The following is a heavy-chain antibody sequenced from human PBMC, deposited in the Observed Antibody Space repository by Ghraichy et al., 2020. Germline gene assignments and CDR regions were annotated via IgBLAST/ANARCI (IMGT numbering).Heavy chain of an antibody. CDR2: IYYSGST. CDR1: GASISSGSYS. V-gene: IGHV4-30-4*07. D-gene: IGHD2-2*01. CDR3: ARDTIPYAFDM. Sequence: SETLSLTCAVSGASISSGSYSWSWMRQPPGKGLEWIGYIYYSGSTYYNPSLQSRVTMSLDTSTNHFSLRLSSVTAADTAVYYCARDTIPYAFDMWGQGTMVTVSS. J-gene: IGHJ3*02.